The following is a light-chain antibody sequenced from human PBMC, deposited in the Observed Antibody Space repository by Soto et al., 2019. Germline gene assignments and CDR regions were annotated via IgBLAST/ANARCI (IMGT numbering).Light chain of an antibody. V-gene: IGLV2-14*03. J-gene: IGLJ1*01. Sequence: QSALTQPASVSGSPGQSITFSCTGTSSDIGRYNYVSWYQQHPGKAPKLMIYDVTNRPSGVSDRFSGSKSGNTASLTISGLQSEDEADYYCSSYTNTGTLGVFGTGTKVTVL. CDR2: DVT. CDR1: SSDIGRYNY. CDR3: SSYTNTGTLGV.